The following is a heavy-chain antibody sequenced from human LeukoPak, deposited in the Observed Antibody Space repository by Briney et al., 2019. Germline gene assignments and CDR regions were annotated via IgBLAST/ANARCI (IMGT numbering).Heavy chain of an antibody. CDR3: ARSKRIAAAGNNFDY. Sequence: SQTLSLTCTVSGGSISSGGYYWIWIRQHPGKGLEWIGYFYYSGSTYYNPSLKSRVTISVDTSKNQFSLKLSSVTAADTAVYYCARSKRIAAAGNNFDYWGQGTLVTVSS. J-gene: IGHJ4*02. V-gene: IGHV4-31*03. D-gene: IGHD6-13*01. CDR1: GGSISSGGYY. CDR2: FYYSGST.